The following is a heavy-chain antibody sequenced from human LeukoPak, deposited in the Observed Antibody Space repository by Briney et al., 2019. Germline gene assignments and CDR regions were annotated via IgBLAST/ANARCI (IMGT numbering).Heavy chain of an antibody. CDR3: AREIGLIAVAGAYYYYAMDV. CDR1: GESFSDYY. Sequence: SETLPLTCAVYGESFSDYYWTWIRQPPGKGLEWIGEINHSGSTNYNPSLKSRVTISVDTSKNQFSLKLSSVTAADTAVYFCAREIGLIAVAGAYYYYAMDVWGQGTTVTVSS. D-gene: IGHD6-19*01. CDR2: INHSGST. J-gene: IGHJ6*02. V-gene: IGHV4-34*01.